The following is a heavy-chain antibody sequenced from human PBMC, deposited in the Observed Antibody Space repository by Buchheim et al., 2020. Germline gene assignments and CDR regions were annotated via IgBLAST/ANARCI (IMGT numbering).Heavy chain of an antibody. CDR3: AKGASGSYDFGWFDY. CDR1: GFTFSSYG. V-gene: IGHV3-30*18. Sequence: QVQLVESGGGVVQPGRSLRLSCAASGFTFSSYGMHWVRQAPGKGLEWVAVISYDGSNKYYADSVKGRFTISRDNSKNTLYLQMNSLRAEDTAVYYCAKGASGSYDFGWFDYWGQGTL. CDR2: ISYDGSNK. D-gene: IGHD1-26*01. J-gene: IGHJ4*02.